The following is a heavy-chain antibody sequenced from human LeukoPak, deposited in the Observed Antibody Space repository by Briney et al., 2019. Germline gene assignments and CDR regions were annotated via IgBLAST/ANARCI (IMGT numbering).Heavy chain of an antibody. CDR1: GFTFSSYW. CDR3: ARFGPPAGYCSSTSCYGNY. J-gene: IGHJ4*02. Sequence: PGGSLRLSCAASGFTFSSYWMSWVRQAPGKGLEWVANIKQDGSEKYYVDSVKGRFTISRDNAKNSLYLQMNSLRAEDTAVYYCARFGPPAGYCSSTSCYGNYWGQGTLVTVSS. V-gene: IGHV3-7*01. CDR2: IKQDGSEK. D-gene: IGHD2-2*01.